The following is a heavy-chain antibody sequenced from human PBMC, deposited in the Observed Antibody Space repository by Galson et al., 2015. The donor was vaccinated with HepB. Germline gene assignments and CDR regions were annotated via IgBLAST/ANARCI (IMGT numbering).Heavy chain of an antibody. CDR3: AHTSPDTVTTR. D-gene: IGHD4-17*01. CDR1: GYTFTSYG. J-gene: IGHJ4*02. V-gene: IGHV1-18*04. Sequence: SVKVSCKASGYTFTSYGISWVRQAPGQGLEWMGWISAYNGNTNYAQKLQGRVTMTTDTSTSTAYVELRSLRSDDTAVYYCAHTSPDTVTTRWGQGTLVTVSS. CDR2: ISAYNGNT.